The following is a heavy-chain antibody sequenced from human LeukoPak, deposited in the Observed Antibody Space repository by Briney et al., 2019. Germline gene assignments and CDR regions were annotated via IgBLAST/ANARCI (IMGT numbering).Heavy chain of an antibody. CDR1: GFNFTNYG. CDR2: ISNSSSHM. J-gene: IGHJ3*01. D-gene: IGHD3-22*01. V-gene: IGHV3-21*04. Sequence: GGSLRLSCATSGFNFTNYGMNWVRQAPGKGLEWVSSISNSSSHMYYADSLKGRFTISRDNSKNTLYLQMNSLRADDTAVYYCAKWGGIVVVIHPKTAFDFWGQGTMVTVSS. CDR3: AKWGGIVVVIHPKTAFDF.